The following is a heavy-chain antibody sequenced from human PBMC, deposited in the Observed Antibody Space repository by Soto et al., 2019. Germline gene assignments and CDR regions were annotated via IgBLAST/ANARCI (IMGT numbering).Heavy chain of an antibody. Sequence: EVQLVESGGGLVQPGGSLRLSCAASGFTFNNYWIHWVRQAPGKGLMWVSRINGDGTTTNYADSVKGRFASSRDNAKDTVYLQMNSLRSEDTALYYCGRGVRGHYGEDVWAQGTAVTVSS. J-gene: IGHJ6*02. V-gene: IGHV3-74*01. CDR1: GFTFNNYW. D-gene: IGHD3-10*01. CDR2: INGDGTTT. CDR3: GRGVRGHYGEDV.